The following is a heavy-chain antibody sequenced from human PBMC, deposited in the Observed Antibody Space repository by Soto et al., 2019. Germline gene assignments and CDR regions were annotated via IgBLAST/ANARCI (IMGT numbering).Heavy chain of an antibody. D-gene: IGHD3-10*01. CDR3: TRADWFPYLSFY. J-gene: IGHJ4*02. V-gene: IGHV3-48*03. CDR2: ISSSGSTA. CDR1: GFTFSRFE. Sequence: PGGSLRLSCAASGFTFSRFELHWVRQAPGKGLEWISYISSSGSTAYYASSVEGRFAISRDNANNSVYLQMDSLRAEDTALYYCTRADWFPYLSFYWGQGALVTVSS.